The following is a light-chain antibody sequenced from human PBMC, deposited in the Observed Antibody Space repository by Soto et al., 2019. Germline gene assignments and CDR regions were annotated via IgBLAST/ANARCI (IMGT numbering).Light chain of an antibody. CDR3: QQYGSSST. J-gene: IGKJ5*01. CDR2: GAS. Sequence: ETVLTQSPGPLSLSPGERATLSCRASQSVSSSYLAWYQQKPGQAPRLLIYGASSRPTGIPDRFSGSGSGTDFTLTISRLEPEDFAVYYCQQYGSSSTFGQGTRLEI. CDR1: QSVSSSY. V-gene: IGKV3-20*01.